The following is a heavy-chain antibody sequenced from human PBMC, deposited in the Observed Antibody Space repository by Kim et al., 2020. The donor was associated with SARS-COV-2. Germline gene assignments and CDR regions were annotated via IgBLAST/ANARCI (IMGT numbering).Heavy chain of an antibody. V-gene: IGHV4-59*08. CDR2: T. CDR3: ARRGYSYGFNY. Sequence: TNDHPTLKSRVAKSVDTSKIQYSLKLSSVTAADTAVYYCARRGYSYGFNYWGQGTLVTVSS. J-gene: IGHJ4*02. D-gene: IGHD5-18*01.